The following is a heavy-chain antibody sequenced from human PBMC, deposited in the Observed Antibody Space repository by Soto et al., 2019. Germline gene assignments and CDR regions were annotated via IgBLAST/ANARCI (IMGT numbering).Heavy chain of an antibody. CDR3: AFYTPTPYDSSGYDAFDI. D-gene: IGHD3-22*01. J-gene: IGHJ3*02. V-gene: IGHV3-33*01. CDR1: GFTFSSYG. CDR2: IWYDGSNK. Sequence: PGGSLRLSCAASGFTFSSYGMHWVRQAPGKGLEWVAVIWYDGSNKYYVESVKGRFTISRDNSKNTLYLQMNSLRAEDTAVYYFAFYTPTPYDSSGYDAFDIWGQGTMVTVSS.